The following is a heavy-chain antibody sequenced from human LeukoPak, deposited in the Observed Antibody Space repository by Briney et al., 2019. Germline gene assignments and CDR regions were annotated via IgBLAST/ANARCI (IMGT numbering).Heavy chain of an antibody. CDR3: ARGSRHLRRWELPGY. J-gene: IGHJ4*02. CDR2: INPNSGGT. D-gene: IGHD1-26*01. CDR1: GYTFTGYY. V-gene: IGHV1-2*02. Sequence: RASVKVSCKASGYTFTGYYMHWVRQAPGQGLEWMGWINPNSGGTNYAQKFQGRVTMTRDTSISTAYMELSRLRSDDTAVYYCARGSRHLRRWELPGYWGQGTLVTVSS.